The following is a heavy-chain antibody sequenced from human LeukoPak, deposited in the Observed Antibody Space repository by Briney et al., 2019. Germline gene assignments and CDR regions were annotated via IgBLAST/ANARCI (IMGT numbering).Heavy chain of an antibody. CDR2: INHSGST. J-gene: IGHJ1*01. CDR3: ARVSYDFWSDYYRPVEYFQH. D-gene: IGHD3-3*01. V-gene: IGHV4-34*01. CDR1: GGSFSGYY. Sequence: SETLSLTCAVYGGSFSGYYWSWIRQPPGKGLEWIGEINHSGSTNYNPSLKSRVTISVDTSKNQFSLKLSSVTAADTAVYYCARVSYDFWSDYYRPVEYFQHWGQGTLVTVSS.